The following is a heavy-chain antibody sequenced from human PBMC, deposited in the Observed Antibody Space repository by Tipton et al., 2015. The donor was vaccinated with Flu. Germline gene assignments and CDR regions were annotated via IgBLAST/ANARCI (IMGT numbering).Heavy chain of an antibody. CDR2: IYTSGST. Sequence: TLSLTCAVYGGSFSGYYWSWIRQPAGKGLEWIGRIYTSGSTNYNPSLKSRVTISVDTSKNQFSLKLSSVTAADTAVYYCARDRRAWYFDLWGRGTLVTVSS. CDR1: GGSFSGYY. J-gene: IGHJ2*01. V-gene: IGHV4-4*07. CDR3: ARDRRAWYFDL.